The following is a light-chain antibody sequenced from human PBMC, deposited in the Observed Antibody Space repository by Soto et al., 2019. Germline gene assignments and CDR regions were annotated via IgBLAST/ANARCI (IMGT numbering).Light chain of an antibody. CDR2: ETS. CDR1: QGINTG. CDR3: QQFSAYPLT. J-gene: IGKJ4*01. V-gene: IGKV1-13*02. Sequence: AIQLTQSPPSLSASVGDRVTITCRASQGINTGIAWYQQKPGKSPKLLIYETSNLASGVSLRFSGTGYGTQFSLTVGGLPPEDFATYYCQQFSAYPLTFGVGTQVEIK.